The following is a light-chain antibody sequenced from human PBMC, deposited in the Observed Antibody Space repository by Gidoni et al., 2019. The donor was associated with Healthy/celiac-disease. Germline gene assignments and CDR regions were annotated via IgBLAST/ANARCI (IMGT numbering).Light chain of an antibody. CDR2: DAS. Sequence: VSTQSPATLSLSPAERATLSCRASQSVSSYLAWYQQKPGQAPRILIYDASNRATGIPARFSGSGSGTDFTLTISSLEPEDFAVYYCQQRSNWLTFGGGTKVEIK. V-gene: IGKV3-11*01. CDR3: QQRSNWLT. J-gene: IGKJ4*01. CDR1: QSVSSY.